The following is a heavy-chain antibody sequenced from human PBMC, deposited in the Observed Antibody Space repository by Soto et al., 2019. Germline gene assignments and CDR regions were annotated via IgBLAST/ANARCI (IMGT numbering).Heavy chain of an antibody. CDR2: MNPNSGNT. J-gene: IGHJ6*03. CDR1: GYTFTSYG. V-gene: IGHV1-8*02. D-gene: IGHD1-26*01. Sequence: GASVKVSCKASGYTFTSYGISWVRQAPGQGLEWTGWMNPNSGNTGYAQKFQGRVTMTRNTSISTAYMELSSLRSEDTAVYYCARVGATGRGYYYYYYYMDVWGKGTTVTVSS. CDR3: ARVGATGRGYYYYYYYMDV.